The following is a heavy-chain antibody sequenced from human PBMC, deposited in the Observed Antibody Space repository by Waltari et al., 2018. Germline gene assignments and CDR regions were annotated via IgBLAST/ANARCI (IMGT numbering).Heavy chain of an antibody. J-gene: IGHJ4*02. D-gene: IGHD6-13*01. CDR2: ISGSGGST. CDR3: AKVVSSSWYLDY. V-gene: IGHV3-23*01. Sequence: QGPGKGLEWVSAISGSGGSTYYADSVKGRFTISRDNSKNTLYLQMNSLRAEDTAVYYCAKVVSSSWYLDYWGQGTLVTVSS.